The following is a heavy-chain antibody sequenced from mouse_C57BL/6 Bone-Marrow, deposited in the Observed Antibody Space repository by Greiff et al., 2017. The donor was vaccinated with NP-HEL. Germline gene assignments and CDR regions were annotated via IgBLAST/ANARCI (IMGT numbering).Heavy chain of an antibody. Sequence: QVQLQQPGAELVRPGTSVKLSCKASGYTFTSYWMHWVKQRPGQGLEWIGVIDPSDSYTNYNQKFKGKATLTVDTSSSPAYMQLSSLTSEDSAVYYCATYYYGSRLFNYWGQGTTLTVSS. CDR3: ATYYYGSRLFNY. V-gene: IGHV1-59*01. J-gene: IGHJ2*01. D-gene: IGHD1-1*01. CDR2: IDPSDSYT. CDR1: GYTFTSYW.